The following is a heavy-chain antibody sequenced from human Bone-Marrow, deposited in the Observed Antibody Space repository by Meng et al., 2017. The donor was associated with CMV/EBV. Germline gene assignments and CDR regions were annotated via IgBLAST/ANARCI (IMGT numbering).Heavy chain of an antibody. Sequence: ASVKVSCKASGYTFTGYYMHWVRQAPGQGLEWMGWINPNSGGTNYAQKFQGRVTMTRDTSISTAYMELSSLRSEDTAVYYCATTNRGGSGSYWDNGYYYYGMDVWGQGTTVTVSS. CDR2: INPNSGGT. J-gene: IGHJ6*02. CDR1: GYTFTGYY. D-gene: IGHD3-10*01. V-gene: IGHV1-2*02. CDR3: ATTNRGGSGSYWDNGYYYYGMDV.